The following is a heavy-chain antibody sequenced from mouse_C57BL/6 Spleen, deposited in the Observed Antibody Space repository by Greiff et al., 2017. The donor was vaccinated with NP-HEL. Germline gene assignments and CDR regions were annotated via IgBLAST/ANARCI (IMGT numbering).Heavy chain of an antibody. CDR3: ARDSNYEGAMDY. J-gene: IGHJ4*01. D-gene: IGHD2-5*01. V-gene: IGHV5-4*01. CDR1: GFTFSSYA. CDR2: ISDGGSYT. Sequence: EVQRVESGGGLVKPGGSLKLSCAASGFTFSSYAMSWVRQTPEKRLEWVATISDGGSYTYYPDNVKGRFTISRDNAKNNLYLQMSHLKSEDTAMYYCARDSNYEGAMDYWGQGTSVTVSS.